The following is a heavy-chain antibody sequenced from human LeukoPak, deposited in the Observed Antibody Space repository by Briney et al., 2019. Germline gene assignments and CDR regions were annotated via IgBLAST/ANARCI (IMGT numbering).Heavy chain of an antibody. D-gene: IGHD3-22*01. CDR3: TRRYYHDSSGNYYGDY. J-gene: IGHJ4*02. CDR2: IRSKANNYAT. V-gene: IGHV3-73*01. Sequence: GGSLRLSCAASGFTFSDSAMHWVRQASGKGLGGVGRIRSKANNYATTYDASVKGRFTISRDDSKNMVFLQMNSLKTEDTAVYYCTRRYYHDSSGNYYGDYWGQGTRVTVSS. CDR1: GFTFSDSA.